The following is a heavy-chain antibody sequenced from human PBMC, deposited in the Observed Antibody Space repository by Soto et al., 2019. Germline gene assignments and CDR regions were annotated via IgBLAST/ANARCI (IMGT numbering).Heavy chain of an antibody. CDR2: ISSSSSYI. J-gene: IGHJ4*02. Sequence: SGGSLRLSCAASGFTFSSYSMNWVRQAPGKGLEWVSSISSSSSYIYYADSVKGRFTISRDNAKNSLYLQMNSLRAEDTAVYYCARDAVATIPFFDYWGQGTLVTVSS. CDR3: ARDAVATIPFFDY. V-gene: IGHV3-21*01. D-gene: IGHD5-12*01. CDR1: GFTFSSYS.